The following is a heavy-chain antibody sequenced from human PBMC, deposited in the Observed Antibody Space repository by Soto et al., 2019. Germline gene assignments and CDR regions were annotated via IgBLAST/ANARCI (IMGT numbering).Heavy chain of an antibody. V-gene: IGHV3-48*01. D-gene: IGHD2-8*02. CDR2: TDTSGRTM. CDR1: GFTFRSYS. J-gene: IGHJ4*02. CDR3: VRGGTGKGDYFDY. Sequence: DVNLVESGGDVVQPGGSLRLSCAASGFTFRSYSMNWVRQIPGKGPEWISYTDTSGRTMFYADSVKGRFTISRDNGKYSLYLQMNSLRAEDPAVYYCVRGGTGKGDYFDYWGQGTLVSVSS.